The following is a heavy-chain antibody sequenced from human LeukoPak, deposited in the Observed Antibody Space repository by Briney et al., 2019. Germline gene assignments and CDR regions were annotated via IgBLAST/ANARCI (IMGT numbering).Heavy chain of an antibody. V-gene: IGHV3-30*18. J-gene: IGHJ5*02. D-gene: IGHD1-26*01. CDR3: AKDGRSYSPGWFDP. Sequence: VXQARXXXVEGVXVISDDGSNNYYADSVKGRFTISTDNSKNTLYLQMNSLRAEDTAVYYCAKDGRSYSPGWFDPWGQGTLVTVSS. CDR2: ISDDGSNN.